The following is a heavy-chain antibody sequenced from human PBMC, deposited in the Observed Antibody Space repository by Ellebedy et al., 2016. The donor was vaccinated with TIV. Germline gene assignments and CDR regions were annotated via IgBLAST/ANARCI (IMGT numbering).Heavy chain of an antibody. J-gene: IGHJ2*01. D-gene: IGHD1-26*01. CDR3: ARVGRWSGSYTYWYFDL. CDR2: IKQDGSEK. CDR1: GFTFSSYW. V-gene: IGHV3-7*02. Sequence: GESLMISCAASGFTFSSYWMSWVRQAPGKGLEWVANIKQDGSEKYYVDSVKGRFTISRDNAKNSLYLQMNSLRAEDTAVYYCARVGRWSGSYTYWYFDLWGRGTLVTVSS.